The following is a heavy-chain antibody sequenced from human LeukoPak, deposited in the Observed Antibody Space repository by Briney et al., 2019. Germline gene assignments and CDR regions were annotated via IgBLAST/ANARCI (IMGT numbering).Heavy chain of an antibody. D-gene: IGHD5-18*01. V-gene: IGHV3-21*05. J-gene: IGHJ4*02. CDR1: GFTFSSYS. Sequence: PGGSLRLSCAASGFTFSSYSMNWVRQAPGKGLEWVSYITTSSSYTYYADSVKGRFTISRDNARNSLYLHMNSLRAEDTAVYYCARDLGGYSNGSHFDYWGQGTLVTVSS. CDR3: ARDLGGYSNGSHFDY. CDR2: ITTSSSYT.